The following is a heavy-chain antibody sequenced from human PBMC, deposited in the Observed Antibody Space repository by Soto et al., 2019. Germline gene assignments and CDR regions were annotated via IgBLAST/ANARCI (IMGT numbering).Heavy chain of an antibody. Sequence: QVQLVQSGAEVKKPGSSVKVSCKASGGTFSSYAISWVRQAPGQGLEWMGGIIPIFGTANYAQKFQGRVTITADESTSTDYMELSSLRSEDTAVYYCGAVGCSGGSCYSLYYGMDVWGQGTTVTVSS. CDR1: GGTFSSYA. V-gene: IGHV1-69*12. CDR3: GAVGCSGGSCYSLYYGMDV. D-gene: IGHD2-15*01. J-gene: IGHJ6*02. CDR2: IIPIFGTA.